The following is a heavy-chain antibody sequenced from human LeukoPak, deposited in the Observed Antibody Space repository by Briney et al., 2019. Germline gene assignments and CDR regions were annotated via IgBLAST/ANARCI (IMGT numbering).Heavy chain of an antibody. J-gene: IGHJ4*02. CDR3: SRASWAGGLDY. D-gene: IGHD2-15*01. V-gene: IGHV3-49*04. Sequence: GGSLRLSCTTSGFTFGGYAMSWVRQAPGKGLEWLGFIRSKIYGGTTEDAASVKGRFIISRDDSKSIAYLQMNSLKTEDTGVYYCSRASWAGGLDYWGQGTLVTVSS. CDR1: GFTFGGYA. CDR2: IRSKIYGGTT.